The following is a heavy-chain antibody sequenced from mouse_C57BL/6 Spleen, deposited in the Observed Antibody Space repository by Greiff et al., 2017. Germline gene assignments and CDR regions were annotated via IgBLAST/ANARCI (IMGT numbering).Heavy chain of an antibody. D-gene: IGHD1-1*01. Sequence: EVKLMESGGGLVQPGGSLKLSCAASGFTFSDYYMYWVRQTPEKRLEWVAYISNGGGSTYYPDTVKGRFTISRDNAKNTLYLQMSRLKSEDTAMYYCARGGSRSLWYFGVWGTGTTVTVSS. CDR2: ISNGGGST. CDR3: ARGGSRSLWYFGV. V-gene: IGHV5-12*01. J-gene: IGHJ1*03. CDR1: GFTFSDYY.